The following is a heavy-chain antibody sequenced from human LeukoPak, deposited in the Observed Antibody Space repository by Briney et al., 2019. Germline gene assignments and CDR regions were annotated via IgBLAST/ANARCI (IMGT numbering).Heavy chain of an antibody. CDR1: EFSVGSNY. CDR2: IYSGGST. Sequence: GGSLRLSCAASEFSVGSNYMTWVRQAPGKGLEWVSLIYSGGSTYYADSVKGRFTISRDNSKSTLSLQMNSLRAEDTAVYYCAKDHDYYGLESYWGQGTLVTVSS. CDR3: AKDHDYYGLESY. V-gene: IGHV3-66*01. J-gene: IGHJ4*02. D-gene: IGHD3-10*01.